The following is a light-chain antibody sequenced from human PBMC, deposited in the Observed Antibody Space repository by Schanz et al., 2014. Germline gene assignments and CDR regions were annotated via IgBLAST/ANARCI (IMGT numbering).Light chain of an antibody. Sequence: EIVLTQSPGTLSLSPGGRATLSCRASQSVTSNYFAWYQQKPGQAPRLLIYGASNRATGIPDRFSGSGSGTDFTLTISRLEPEDFAVYYCQQYGSSPRYTFGQGTKLEIK. CDR3: QQYGSSPRYT. CDR1: QSVTSNY. V-gene: IGKV3-20*01. J-gene: IGKJ2*01. CDR2: GAS.